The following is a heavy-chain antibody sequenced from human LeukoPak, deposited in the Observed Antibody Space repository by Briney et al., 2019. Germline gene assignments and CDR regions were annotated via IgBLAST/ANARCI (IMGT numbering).Heavy chain of an antibody. CDR2: IKSDGST. V-gene: IGHV3-74*01. Sequence: GGSLRLSCAASGLTFSSYWMHWVRQTPGKGLMWVSRIKSDGSTIYADSVKGRFTISRDNAKNMVYLQMNGLRAEDTAIYYCARAITYFYGSVTYDWFDPWGQGTLVTVSS. D-gene: IGHD3-10*01. CDR3: ARAITYFYGSVTYDWFDP. CDR1: GLTFSSYW. J-gene: IGHJ5*02.